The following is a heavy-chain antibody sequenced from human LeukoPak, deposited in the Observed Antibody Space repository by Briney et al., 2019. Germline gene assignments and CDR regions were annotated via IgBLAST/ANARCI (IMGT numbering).Heavy chain of an antibody. D-gene: IGHD3-22*01. CDR2: ISGSGGST. V-gene: IGHV3-23*01. CDR3: AKGPLYYYDSSGYGEYFQH. Sequence: GGSLRLSCAASGFTFSSYAMSWVRQAPGKGLEWVSAISGSGGSTYYADSVKGRFTISRDNSKNTLYLQMNSLRAEETAVYYCAKGPLYYYDSSGYGEYFQHWGQGTLVTVSS. CDR1: GFTFSSYA. J-gene: IGHJ1*01.